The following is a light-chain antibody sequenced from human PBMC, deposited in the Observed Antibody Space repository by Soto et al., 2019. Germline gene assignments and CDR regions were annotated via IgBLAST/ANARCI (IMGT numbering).Light chain of an antibody. J-gene: IGKJ5*01. Sequence: DIQVTQSPSFLSASGGDRVTIPCLASQAISNYLNWYQQKPGKAPNLLIYAASSLQSGVPSRFSGSGSGTDFTLTITHLQSEDFATYYCQHYLNYPITFGQGTRLEIK. CDR3: QHYLNYPIT. V-gene: IGKV1-39*02. CDR2: AAS. CDR1: QAISNY.